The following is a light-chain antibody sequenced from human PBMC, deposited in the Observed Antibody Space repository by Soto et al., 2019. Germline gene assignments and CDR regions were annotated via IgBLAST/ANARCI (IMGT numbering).Light chain of an antibody. CDR2: VAF. V-gene: IGKV1-6*01. CDR3: LQDYTYPLT. CDR1: QSISRY. Sequence: IQMTQSPSSLSASVGDRVTITCRASQSISRYLNWYQQKPGKAPKLLISVAFSLQSGVPSRFSGSGSGTDFTLTISSLQPEDFATYYCLQDYTYPLTFGGGTKVDIK. J-gene: IGKJ4*01.